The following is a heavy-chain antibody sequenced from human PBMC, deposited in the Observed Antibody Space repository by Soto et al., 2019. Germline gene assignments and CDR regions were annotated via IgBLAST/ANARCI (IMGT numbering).Heavy chain of an antibody. J-gene: IGHJ4*02. CDR1: GVSMSSYY. CDR2: ISYSGST. Sequence: SETQSLTCTVSGVSMSSYYWTWLRQPPGKGLEWIGYISYSGSTYYNPSLKSRVTISADTSRNQFSLKLSSVIAADTAVYYCARADPDASVGYWGQGTLVTVSS. V-gene: IGHV4-59*01. CDR3: ARADPDASVGY. D-gene: IGHD3-16*01.